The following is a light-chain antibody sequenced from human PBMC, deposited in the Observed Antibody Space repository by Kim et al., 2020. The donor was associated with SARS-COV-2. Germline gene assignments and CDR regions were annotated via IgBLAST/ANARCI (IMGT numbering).Light chain of an antibody. J-gene: IGLJ2*01. CDR1: KLGDKY. Sequence: SYELTQPPSVSVSPGQTASITCSGDKLGDKYACWYQQKPGQSPVLVIYQDSKRPSGIPERFSGSNSGNTATLTISGTQAMDKADYYCQAWDSSTDVVFGGGTQLTVL. V-gene: IGLV3-1*01. CDR2: QDS. CDR3: QAWDSSTDVV.